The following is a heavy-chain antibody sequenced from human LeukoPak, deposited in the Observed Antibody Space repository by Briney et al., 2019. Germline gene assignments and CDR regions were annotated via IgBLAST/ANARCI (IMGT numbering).Heavy chain of an antibody. CDR1: GGSTSSYY. V-gene: IGHV4-59*01. D-gene: IGHD3-22*01. J-gene: IGHJ4*02. Sequence: PSETLSLTCTVSGGSTSSYYWSWIRQPPGKGLEWIGYIYYSGSTNYNPSLKSRVTISVDTSKNQFSLKLSSVTAADTAVYYCARTLDSSGYGYWGQGTLVTVSS. CDR2: IYYSGST. CDR3: ARTLDSSGYGY.